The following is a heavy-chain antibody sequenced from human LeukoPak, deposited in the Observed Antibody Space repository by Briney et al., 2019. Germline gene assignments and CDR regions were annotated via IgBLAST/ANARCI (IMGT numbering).Heavy chain of an antibody. D-gene: IGHD3-10*01. CDR3: ARVQMRGYYGSGSYFNAFDI. Sequence: SETLSLTCAVYGGSFSGYYWSWIRQPPGKGLEWIGEINHSGSTNYNPSLKSRVTISVDTSKNQFSLKLSSVTAADTAVYYCARVQMRGYYGSGSYFNAFDIWCQGTMVTVSS. CDR1: GGSFSGYY. V-gene: IGHV4-34*01. CDR2: INHSGST. J-gene: IGHJ3*02.